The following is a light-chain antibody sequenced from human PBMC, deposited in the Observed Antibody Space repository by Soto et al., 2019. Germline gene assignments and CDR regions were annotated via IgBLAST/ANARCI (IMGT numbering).Light chain of an antibody. CDR2: TAS. CDR3: QIYGYSPQYI. CDR1: QSVSSSS. Sequence: DIVLTQSPGTVSFSPGERATLSCRASQSVSSSSLAWYQQRPGQAPRLLIFTASSRATGTPDRFSGSGSGTDLTLTISRLEPEDFAVYYCQIYGYSPQYIFGRGTKVDIX. V-gene: IGKV3-20*01. J-gene: IGKJ2*01.